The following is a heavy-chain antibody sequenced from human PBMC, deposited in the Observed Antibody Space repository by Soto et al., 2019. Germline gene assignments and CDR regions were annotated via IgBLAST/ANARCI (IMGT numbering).Heavy chain of an antibody. V-gene: IGHV3-21*01. CDR2: ISASSSSI. Sequence: DVQLVESGGGLVKPGGSLRLSCAASGFNFITFSMNWVRQAPGKGLEWVSSISASSSSIYYAESVKGRFTVSRDNAKNSLYLQMNSLTAEDTALYYCVRDAYNRDAFDIWGQVTTVTVSS. J-gene: IGHJ3*02. D-gene: IGHD1-20*01. CDR1: GFNFITFS. CDR3: VRDAYNRDAFDI.